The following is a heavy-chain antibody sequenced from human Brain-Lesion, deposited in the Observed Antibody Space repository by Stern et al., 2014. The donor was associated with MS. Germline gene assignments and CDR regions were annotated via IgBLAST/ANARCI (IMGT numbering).Heavy chain of an antibody. V-gene: IGHV1-24*01. CDR1: GYTLTELS. D-gene: IGHD1-26*01. J-gene: IGHJ4*02. Sequence: QVQLVESGAEVKKPGASVKVSCKVSGYTLTELSMHWVRQAPRKGLEWMGGFDPEDGETIYAQKFQGRVTVTEDTSTDTAYMKLSSLRSEDTAVYYCATLSPGAGGNYYRHFDYWGQGTLVTVSS. CDR3: ATLSPGAGGNYYRHFDY. CDR2: FDPEDGET.